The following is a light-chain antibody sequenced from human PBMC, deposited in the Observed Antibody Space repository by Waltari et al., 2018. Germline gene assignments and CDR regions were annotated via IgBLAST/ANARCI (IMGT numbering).Light chain of an antibody. J-gene: IGLJ3*02. CDR2: DVS. CDR1: SRDVGAYNY. Sequence: SALTPPAPAPGPPGRSITLSCSGSSRDVGAYNYVSWYQQHPGKAPRLLIHDVSIRPSGVSNRFSGSKSGNTASLAISGLQAEDEADYYCSSYTITNTRVFGGGTKVTVL. CDR3: SSYTITNTRV. V-gene: IGLV2-14*03.